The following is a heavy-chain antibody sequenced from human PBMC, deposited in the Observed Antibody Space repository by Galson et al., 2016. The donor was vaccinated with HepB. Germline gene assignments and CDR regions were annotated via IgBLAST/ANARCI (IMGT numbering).Heavy chain of an antibody. CDR2: IRGGDSST. V-gene: IGHV3-23*01. J-gene: IGHJ4*02. Sequence: SLRLSCAASGFTFSNSDMSWVRQAPGKGLVWVSAIRGGDSSTYYADSVRGRFTISRDNSKNTLYLQMNSLRVEETALYYCEKDSPIGVSYADYDFWGQGILVTVSS. D-gene: IGHD1-26*01. CDR1: GFTFSNSD. CDR3: EKDSPIGVSYADYDF.